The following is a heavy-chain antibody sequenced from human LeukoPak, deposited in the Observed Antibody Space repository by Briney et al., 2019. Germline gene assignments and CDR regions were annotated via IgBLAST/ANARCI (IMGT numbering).Heavy chain of an antibody. V-gene: IGHV4-30-4*01. J-gene: IGHJ1*01. CDR2: IYYSGST. CDR3: ARGYDSSGYYHAEYFQH. CDR1: GGSISSGDYY. Sequence: SQTLSLTCTVPGGSISSGDYYWSWIRQPPGKGLEWIGYIYYSGSTYYNPSLKSRVTISVDTSKNQFSLKLSSVTAADTAVYYCARGYDSSGYYHAEYFQHWGQGTLVTVSS. D-gene: IGHD3-22*01.